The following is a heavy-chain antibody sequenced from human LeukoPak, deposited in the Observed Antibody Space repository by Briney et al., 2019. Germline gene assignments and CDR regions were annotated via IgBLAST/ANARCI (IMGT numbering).Heavy chain of an antibody. D-gene: IGHD6-13*01. V-gene: IGHV4-59*01. Sequence: PSETLSLTCTVSGGSISSYYWSWIRQPPGKGLEWIGYIYYSGSTNYNPSLKSRVTISLDTSKNQFSLKLRSVTAADTAVYYCARAYSTTWYSHLDYWGQGTLVTVSS. CDR3: ARAYSTTWYSHLDY. J-gene: IGHJ4*02. CDR2: IYYSGST. CDR1: GGSISSYY.